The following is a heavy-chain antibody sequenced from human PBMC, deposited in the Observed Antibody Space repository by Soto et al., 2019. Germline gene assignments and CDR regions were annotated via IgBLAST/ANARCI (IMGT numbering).Heavy chain of an antibody. CDR1: GFTFSGSA. J-gene: IGHJ4*02. V-gene: IGHV3-73*01. CDR2: IRSKANDYAT. Sequence: PGGSRRLSCVASGFTFSGSAVHWVRQASGKGLEWVGRIRSKANDYATTYGAPVKGRFTISRDDSKNTAYLQLNSLRDEDTAVYYCAKEYGSTWIDHWGQGTPVTVSS. CDR3: AKEYGSTWIDH. D-gene: IGHD6-13*01.